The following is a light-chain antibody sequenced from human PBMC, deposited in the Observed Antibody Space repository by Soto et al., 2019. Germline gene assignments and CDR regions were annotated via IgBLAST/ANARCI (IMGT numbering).Light chain of an antibody. J-gene: IGLJ7*01. Sequence: QSVLTQPPSASGTPGQRVTISCSGSSSNIGSNTVSWYQQLPGTAPKLLIYNNNQRPSGVPDRFSGSKSGTSASLAISGLQSEDEADYYCAAWDDSLNGHAVFGGGTKVTVL. V-gene: IGLV1-44*01. CDR3: AAWDDSLNGHAV. CDR2: NNN. CDR1: SSNIGSNT.